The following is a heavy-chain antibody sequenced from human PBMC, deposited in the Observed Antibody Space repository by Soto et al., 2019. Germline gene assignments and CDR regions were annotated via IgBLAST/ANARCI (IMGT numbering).Heavy chain of an antibody. D-gene: IGHD1-1*01. V-gene: IGHV3-72*01. J-gene: IGHJ4*02. CDR2: STNKASGYTT. CDR1: GFTFSGHF. CDR3: TSQQFGTFDY. Sequence: EVQLVESGGGLVQPGGSLRLSCATSGFTFSGHFMDLVRQAPGKGLEWVARSTNKASGYTTHYDASVIGRFSISRDDSKNSLYLQMDGIKTEDTAVYYWTSQQFGTFDYLGQCSLVTVSS.